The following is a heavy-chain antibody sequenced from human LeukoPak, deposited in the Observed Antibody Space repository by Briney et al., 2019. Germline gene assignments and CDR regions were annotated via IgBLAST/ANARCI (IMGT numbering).Heavy chain of an antibody. CDR3: ARGHRGYSYGYSIDY. V-gene: IGHV1-8*01. Sequence: GASVKVSCKASGYTFASYDINWVRQATGQGLEWMGWMNPNSGNTGYAQKLQGRVTMTRNTSISTAYMELSSLRSGDTAVYYCARGHRGYSYGYSIDYWGQGTLVTVSS. J-gene: IGHJ4*02. CDR1: GYTFASYD. D-gene: IGHD5-18*01. CDR2: MNPNSGNT.